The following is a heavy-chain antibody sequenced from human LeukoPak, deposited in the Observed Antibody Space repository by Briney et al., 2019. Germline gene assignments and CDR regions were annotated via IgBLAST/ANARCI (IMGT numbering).Heavy chain of an antibody. D-gene: IGHD3-10*01. J-gene: IGHJ4*02. CDR3: ARGPGARVRGVTHDY. CDR2: INHSGST. CDR1: GGSFSGYY. Sequence: SETLSLTCAVYGGSFSGYYWSWIRQPPGKGLEWIGEINHSGSTNYNPSLKSRVTISVDTSKNQFSLKLSSVTAADTAVCYCARGPGARVRGVTHDYWGQGTLVTVSS. V-gene: IGHV4-34*01.